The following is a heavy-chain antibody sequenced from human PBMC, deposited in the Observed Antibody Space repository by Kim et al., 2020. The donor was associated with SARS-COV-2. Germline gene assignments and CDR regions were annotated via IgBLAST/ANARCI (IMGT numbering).Heavy chain of an antibody. Sequence: SETLSLTCTVSGGSISSGGYYWSWIRQHPGKCLEWIGYIYYSGSTYYNPSLKSRVTISVDTSKNQFSLKLSSVTAADTAVYYCARVLEGALDYWGQGTLVTVSS. CDR3: ARVLEGALDY. D-gene: IGHD1-26*01. CDR1: GGSISSGGYY. J-gene: IGHJ4*02. CDR2: IYYSGST. V-gene: IGHV4-31*03.